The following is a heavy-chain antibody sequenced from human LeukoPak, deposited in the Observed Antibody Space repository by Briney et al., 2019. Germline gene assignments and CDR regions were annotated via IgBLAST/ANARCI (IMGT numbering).Heavy chain of an antibody. CDR2: IYYSGST. Sequence: SETLSLTCTVGNTSTTTIYSGCDRQPPGRGLEWIGYIYYSGSTNYNPSLKSRVTISVDTSKNQCSLKLNSVTAADTAVYYCARSTQDDVCDIWGQGTMVTVSS. V-gene: IGHV4-59*01. CDR3: ARSTQDDVCDI. J-gene: IGHJ3*02. CDR1: NTSTTTIY.